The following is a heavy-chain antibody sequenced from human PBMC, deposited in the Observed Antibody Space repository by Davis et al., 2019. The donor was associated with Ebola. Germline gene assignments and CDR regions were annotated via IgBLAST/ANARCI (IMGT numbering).Heavy chain of an antibody. J-gene: IGHJ3*02. CDR2: ISGSGGST. CDR3: ARPMPGGPGHPRPKDAFDI. Sequence: PGGSLRLSCAASGFTFSSYAMSWVRQAPGKGLEWVSAISGSGGSTYYADSVKGRFTISRDNAKNSLYLQMNSLRAEDTAVYYCARPMPGGPGHPRPKDAFDIWGQGTMVTVSS. CDR1: GFTFSSYA. D-gene: IGHD2-2*01. V-gene: IGHV3-23*01.